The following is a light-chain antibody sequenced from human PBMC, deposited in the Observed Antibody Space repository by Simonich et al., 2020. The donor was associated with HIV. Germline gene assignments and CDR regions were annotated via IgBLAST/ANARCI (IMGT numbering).Light chain of an antibody. CDR1: QSVSSY. CDR2: DAS. Sequence: EIVLTQSPATLSLSPGERATLSCRASQSVSSYLAWYQLKPGQAPRLLIYDASNRATGIPARFSGSGSGTDFPLTISSLEPEDFAVYYCQQRSNWYTFGQGTKLEIK. J-gene: IGKJ2*01. V-gene: IGKV3-11*01. CDR3: QQRSNWYT.